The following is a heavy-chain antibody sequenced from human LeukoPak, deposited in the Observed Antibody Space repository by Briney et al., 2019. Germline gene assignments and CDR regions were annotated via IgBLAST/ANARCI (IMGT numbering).Heavy chain of an antibody. CDR2: IIPILGIA. Sequence: ASVKVSCKASGGTFSSYAISWVRQAPGQGVGWVGRIIPILGIANYAQKFQGRVTITADKSTSTAYMELSSLRSEDTAVYYCARKGDDSSGYLFDYWGQGTLVTVSS. CDR1: GGTFSSYA. V-gene: IGHV1-69*04. CDR3: ARKGDDSSGYLFDY. J-gene: IGHJ4*02. D-gene: IGHD3-22*01.